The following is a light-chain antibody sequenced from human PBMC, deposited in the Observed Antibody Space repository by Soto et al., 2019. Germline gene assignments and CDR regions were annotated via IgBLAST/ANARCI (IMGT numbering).Light chain of an antibody. J-gene: IGKJ2*01. V-gene: IGKV3-15*01. Sequence: EVVMTQSPATLSVSPGDTATLSCRASQNVNSNLAWFQQKAGQAPRLLIHGASTRATGIPARFSGSGSGTEFTLTISSLQSEDFAVYYCQQYNNWPPMYTFGQGTKVDSK. CDR2: GAS. CDR3: QQYNNWPPMYT. CDR1: QNVNSN.